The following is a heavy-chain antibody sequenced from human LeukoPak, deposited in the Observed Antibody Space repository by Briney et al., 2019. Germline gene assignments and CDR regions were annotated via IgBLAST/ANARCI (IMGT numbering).Heavy chain of an antibody. V-gene: IGHV3-48*01. CDR2: ISRSSSAI. J-gene: IGHJ4*02. D-gene: IGHD5-18*01. CDR3: ARGYWRGYSYDETY. Sequence: GGSLRLSCAASGFAFSSYSMNWVRQAPGKGLEWVSYISRSSSAIYYADSVKGRFTISRDNAKNSLYLQMNSLRAEDTAVYYCARGYWRGYSYDETYWGQGTLVTVSS. CDR1: GFAFSSYS.